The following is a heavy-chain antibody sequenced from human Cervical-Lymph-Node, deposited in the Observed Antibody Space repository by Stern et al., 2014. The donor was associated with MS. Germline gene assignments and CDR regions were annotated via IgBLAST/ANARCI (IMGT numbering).Heavy chain of an antibody. CDR2: IIPIFGTA. J-gene: IGHJ4*02. CDR3: ARGEKQWLSLWDY. V-gene: IGHV1-69*01. CDR1: VGTFSSSA. Sequence: VQLVESGAEVKKPGSSVKASCKASVGTFSSSAISWVRQAPGQGLQWMGGIIPIFGTANYAQKFQGRVTITADESTSTAYMELSSLRSEDTAVYYCARGEKQWLSLWDYWGQGTLVTVSS. D-gene: IGHD6-19*01.